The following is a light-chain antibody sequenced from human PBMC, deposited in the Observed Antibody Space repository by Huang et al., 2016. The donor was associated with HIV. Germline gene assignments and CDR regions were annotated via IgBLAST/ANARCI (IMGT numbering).Light chain of an antibody. J-gene: IGKJ2*01. CDR3: QRYGSSPPYT. Sequence: EVVLTQSPDTLSLSPGERATLSCRASQSLGSSSLAWYQQKPGQAPRLLIYATSTRPTGIPDRFSGSGSGTDFSLTGTRLEPEDFAVYYCQRYGSSPPYTFGQGTKLEI. V-gene: IGKV3-20*01. CDR1: QSLGSSS. CDR2: ATS.